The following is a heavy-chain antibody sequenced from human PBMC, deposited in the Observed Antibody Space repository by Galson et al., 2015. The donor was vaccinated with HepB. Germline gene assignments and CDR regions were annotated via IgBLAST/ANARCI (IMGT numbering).Heavy chain of an antibody. V-gene: IGHV1-69*13. J-gene: IGHJ3*02. CDR1: GGTFSSYA. Sequence: SVKVSCKASGGTFSSYAISWVRQAPGQGLEWMGGIIPIFGTANYAQKFQGRVTITADESTSTAYMELSSLRSEDTAVYYCARSDAGMGDGYNFLTGRGAFDIWGQGTMVTVSS. CDR3: ARSDAGMGDGYNFLTGRGAFDI. D-gene: IGHD5-24*01. CDR2: IIPIFGTA.